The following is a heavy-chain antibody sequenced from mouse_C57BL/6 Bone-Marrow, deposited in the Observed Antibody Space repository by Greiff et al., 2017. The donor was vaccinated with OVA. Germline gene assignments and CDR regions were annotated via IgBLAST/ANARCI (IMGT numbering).Heavy chain of an antibody. CDR2: ISDGGSYT. D-gene: IGHD1-1*01. V-gene: IGHV5-4*01. Sequence: EVHLVESGGGLVKPGGSLKLSCAASGFTFSSYAMSWVRQTPEKRLEWVATISDGGSYTYYPDNVKGRFTISRDNAKNNLYLQMSHLKSEDTAMYYCARDFPLGYGSSSYAMDYWGQGTSVTVSS. J-gene: IGHJ4*01. CDR1: GFTFSSYA. CDR3: ARDFPLGYGSSSYAMDY.